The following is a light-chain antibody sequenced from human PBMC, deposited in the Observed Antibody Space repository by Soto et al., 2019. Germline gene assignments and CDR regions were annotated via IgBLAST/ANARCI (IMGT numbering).Light chain of an antibody. CDR3: HQRSNWPLT. Sequence: EIVLPQSPATLSLSPGERATLSCRASQSVSSSLAWYQQKPGQAPRLLIYDASNKATGIPARFSASGSWTVFTLTISVLEPEDFAVDYCHQRSNWPLTFGGGSKGVI. CDR2: DAS. J-gene: IGKJ4*02. V-gene: IGKV3-11*01. CDR1: QSVSSS.